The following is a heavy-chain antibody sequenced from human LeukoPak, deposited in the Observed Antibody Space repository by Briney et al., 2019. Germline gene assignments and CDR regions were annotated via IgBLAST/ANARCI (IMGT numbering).Heavy chain of an antibody. CDR3: ATVGITGTTDY. CDR2: FDPEDGET. D-gene: IGHD1-20*01. CDR1: GYTPNQLS. Sequence: GASVKVSCKVSGYTPNQLSMHWVRQAPGKGLEWMGGFDPEDGETIYAQKFQGRVTMTEDTSTDTAYMELSSLRSEDTAVYYCATVGITGTTDYWGQGTLVTVSS. J-gene: IGHJ4*02. V-gene: IGHV1-24*01.